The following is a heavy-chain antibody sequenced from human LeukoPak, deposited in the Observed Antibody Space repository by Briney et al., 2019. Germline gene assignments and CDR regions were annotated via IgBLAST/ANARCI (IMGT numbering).Heavy chain of an antibody. D-gene: IGHD2-15*01. CDR3: ARGVVAAINWFDP. V-gene: IGHV4-34*01. CDR2: INHSGST. CDR1: GGSFSGYH. Sequence: SETLSLTCAVYGGSFSGYHWSWIRQPPGKGLEWIGEINHSGSTNYNPSLKGRVTISVDTSKNQFSLKLSSVTAADTAVYYCARGVVAAINWFDPWGQGTLVTVSS. J-gene: IGHJ5*02.